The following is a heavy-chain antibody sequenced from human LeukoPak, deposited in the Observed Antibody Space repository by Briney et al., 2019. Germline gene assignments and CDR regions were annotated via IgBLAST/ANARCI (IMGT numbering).Heavy chain of an antibody. CDR2: IYSGGAT. V-gene: IGHV3-53*01. Sequence: GGSLRLSCAASGFTFSSYWMHWVRQAPGKGLEWVSVIYSGGATYYADSVRGRFTISRDNSKNMVSLQMTSLGAEDTAVYYCARGRFSGPDDYWGQGTLVTVSS. CDR3: ARGRFSGPDDY. CDR1: GFTFSSYW. J-gene: IGHJ4*02. D-gene: IGHD6-19*01.